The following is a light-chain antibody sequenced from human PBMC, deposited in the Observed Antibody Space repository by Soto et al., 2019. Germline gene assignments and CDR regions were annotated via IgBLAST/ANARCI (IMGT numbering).Light chain of an antibody. CDR2: DNI. Sequence: QSVLTQPPSVSGAPGQRVTISCDGNKSNIGAGFDVYWHQQLPGTAPKPLIYDNINRPSGVPDRFSGSKSGTSASLAITGLHTEDEADYYCQSDGSSLSGGVFGGGTKLTVL. CDR1: KSNIGAGFD. V-gene: IGLV1-40*01. CDR3: QSDGSSLSGGV. J-gene: IGLJ3*02.